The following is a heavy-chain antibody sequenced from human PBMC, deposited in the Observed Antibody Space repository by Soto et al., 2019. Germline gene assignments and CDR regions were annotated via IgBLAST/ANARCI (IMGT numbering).Heavy chain of an antibody. J-gene: IGHJ2*01. V-gene: IGHV4-30-2*01. Sequence: QPAGKGLEWIGYIYHSGSTYYNPSLKSRVTISVDRSKNQFSLKLSSVTAADTVLYYQARDCIRDYHPVSAFLLNRSSDL. CDR2: IYHSGST. D-gene: IGHD4-17*01. CDR3: ARDCIRDYHPVSAFLLNRSSDL.